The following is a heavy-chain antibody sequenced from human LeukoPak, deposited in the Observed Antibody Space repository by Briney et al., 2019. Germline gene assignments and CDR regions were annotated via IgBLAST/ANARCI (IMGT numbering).Heavy chain of an antibody. CDR1: GYTFTGYY. D-gene: IGHD3-10*01. CDR3: ARDLMVRGPMDV. J-gene: IGHJ6*03. Sequence: ASVKVSCKASGYTFTGYYMHRVRQAPGQGLEWMGWINPNSGGTNYAQNFQGRVTMTRDTSINTAYVELSRLRSDDTAVYYCARDLMVRGPMDVWGKGTTVTVSS. CDR2: INPNSGGT. V-gene: IGHV1-2*02.